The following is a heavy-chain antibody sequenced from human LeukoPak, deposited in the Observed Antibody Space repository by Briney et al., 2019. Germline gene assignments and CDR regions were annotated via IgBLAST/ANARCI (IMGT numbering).Heavy chain of an antibody. D-gene: IGHD6-19*01. CDR3: ARDRGWYHADY. CDR1: GFTFSDAW. J-gene: IGHJ4*02. V-gene: IGHV3-7*04. CDR2: IREDGGEK. Sequence: PGGSLRLSCAASGFTFSDAWMSWVRQAPGKGLEWVANIREDGGEKNYVDSVKGRFTISRDNAKNSLYLQMNSLRAEDTAVYYCARDRGWYHADYWGQGTLVTVSA.